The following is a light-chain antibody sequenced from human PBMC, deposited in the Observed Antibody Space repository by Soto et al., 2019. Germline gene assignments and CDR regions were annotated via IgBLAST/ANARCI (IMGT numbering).Light chain of an antibody. CDR2: GAS. J-gene: IGKJ2*01. V-gene: IGKV3-20*01. CDR3: QQYDNSPLYT. CDR1: QSFNSNY. Sequence: ENVLTQSPGTLSLSPGDRATLSCRASQSFNSNYLVWYQQKPGQAPRVLIYGASTRATGIPDRFSGSGSGTDFTLTINSLEPEDFAVYYCQQYDNSPLYTFGQGTKLEIK.